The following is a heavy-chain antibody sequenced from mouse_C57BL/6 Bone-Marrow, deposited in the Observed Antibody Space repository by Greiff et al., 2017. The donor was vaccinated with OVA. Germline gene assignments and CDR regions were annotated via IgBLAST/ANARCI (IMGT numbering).Heavy chain of an antibody. V-gene: IGHV1-55*01. J-gene: IGHJ1*03. D-gene: IGHD3-3*01. CDR2: IYPGSGST. CDR1: GYTFTSYW. CDR3: ARWGLYFDV. Sequence: QVQLQQPGAELVKPGASVKMSCTASGYTFTSYWITWVKQRPGQGLEWIGDIYPGSGSTNYNAKFKSKATLTVDTSSSTAYMQLSSLTSEDSAVYYCARWGLYFDVWGTGTTVTVSS.